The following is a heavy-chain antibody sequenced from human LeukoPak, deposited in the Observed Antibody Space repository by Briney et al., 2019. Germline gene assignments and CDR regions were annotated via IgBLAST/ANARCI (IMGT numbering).Heavy chain of an antibody. CDR1: GGSFSGYY. CDR2: INHSGST. V-gene: IGHV4-34*01. CDR3: ATVGMDV. Sequence: SETLSLTCAVYGGSFSGYYWSWIRQPPGKGLEWIGEINHSGSTNYNPSLKSRVTISVDTSKNQFSLKLSSVTAADTAVYYCATVGMDVWGQGTTVTVSS. J-gene: IGHJ6*02.